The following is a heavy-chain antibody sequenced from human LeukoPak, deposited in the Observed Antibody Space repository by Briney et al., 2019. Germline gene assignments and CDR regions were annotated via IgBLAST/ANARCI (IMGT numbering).Heavy chain of an antibody. CDR3: AREYIADPDY. V-gene: IGHV3-11*04. Sequence: GGALRLSCAAAGFTFSDYYMSWIRQAPGRGLEWVSYISSSGSTIYYADSVKGRFTISRDNSKNTLCLQTNSLRAEDTAVYYCAREYIADPDYWGQGTLVTVSS. CDR2: ISSSGSTI. D-gene: IGHD6-13*01. CDR1: GFTFSDYY. J-gene: IGHJ4*02.